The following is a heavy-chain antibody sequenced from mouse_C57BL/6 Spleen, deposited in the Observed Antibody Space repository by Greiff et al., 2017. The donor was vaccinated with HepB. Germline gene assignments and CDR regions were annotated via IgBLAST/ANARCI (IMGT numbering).Heavy chain of an antibody. V-gene: IGHV1-4*01. J-gene: IGHJ2*01. Sequence: QVQLQQSGAELARPGASVKMSCKASGYTFTSYTMHWVKQLPGQGLEWIGYIKPSSGYTKYNQKFKDKATLTGDKSSSTAYMQLSSLTSEDSAVYYCARSALTGTLDYWGQGTTLTVSS. CDR2: IKPSSGYT. D-gene: IGHD4-1*01. CDR1: GYTFTSYT. CDR3: ARSALTGTLDY.